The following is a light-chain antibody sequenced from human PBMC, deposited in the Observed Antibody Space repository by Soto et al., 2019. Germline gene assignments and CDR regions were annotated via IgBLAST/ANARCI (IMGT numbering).Light chain of an antibody. CDR1: SSDIGGYNY. Sequence: QSALTQPASVSGSPGQSITISCTGTSSDIGGYNYVSWYQQHPGKVPKLIIYDVSNRPSGVSNRFSGSKSGNAASLTISGLQPEDEADYYCSSYTRTTTLDVFGTGTKLTVL. CDR2: DVS. J-gene: IGLJ1*01. CDR3: SSYTRTTTLDV. V-gene: IGLV2-14*03.